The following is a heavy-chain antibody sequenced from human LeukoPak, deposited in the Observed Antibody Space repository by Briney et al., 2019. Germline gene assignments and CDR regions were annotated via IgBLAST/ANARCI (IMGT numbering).Heavy chain of an antibody. CDR3: ARDRARYYDILTGFDY. CDR2: IIPIFGTA. J-gene: IGHJ4*02. D-gene: IGHD3-9*01. CDR1: GGTFSSSA. Sequence: ASVKVSCKASGGTFSSSAISWVRQAPGQGLEWMGGIIPIFGTANYAQKFQGRVTITTDESTSTAYMELSSLRSEDTAVYYCARDRARYYDILTGFDYWGQGTLVTVSS. V-gene: IGHV1-69*05.